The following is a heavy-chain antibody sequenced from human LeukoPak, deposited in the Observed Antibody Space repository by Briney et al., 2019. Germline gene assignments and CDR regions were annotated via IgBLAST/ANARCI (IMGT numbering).Heavy chain of an antibody. CDR3: AKDLYYYDSSGYTN. Sequence: GGSLRLSCAASGFTFSSYAMSWVRQAPGKGLEWVSAISGSGGSTYYADSVKGRFTISRDNSKNTLCLQMNSLRAEDTAVYYCAKDLYYYDSSGYTNWGQGTLVTVSS. D-gene: IGHD3-22*01. V-gene: IGHV3-23*01. CDR2: ISGSGGST. J-gene: IGHJ4*02. CDR1: GFTFSSYA.